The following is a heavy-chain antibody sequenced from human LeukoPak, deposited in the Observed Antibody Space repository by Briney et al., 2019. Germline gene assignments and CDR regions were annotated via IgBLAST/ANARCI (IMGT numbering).Heavy chain of an antibody. J-gene: IGHJ4*02. Sequence: PGGSLRLSCAASGFTVSSNYMSWVRQAPGKGLEWVSIIYSGGSTYYGDSVKGRFTISRDNSKNTLYLHMNSLRAEDTAVYYCARAGSRGYSYGYDYWGQGTLVTVSS. CDR3: ARAGSRGYSYGYDY. CDR2: IYSGGST. D-gene: IGHD5-18*01. V-gene: IGHV3-66*01. CDR1: GFTVSSNY.